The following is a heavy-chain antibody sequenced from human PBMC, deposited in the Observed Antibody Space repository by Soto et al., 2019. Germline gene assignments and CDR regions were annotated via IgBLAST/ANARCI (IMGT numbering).Heavy chain of an antibody. CDR2: TYYRSKWYY. J-gene: IGHJ4*01. D-gene: IGHD1-26*01. CDR1: GDSVSSNSAG. CDR3: ARGEQYSGRIFDY. Sequence: SQTLSLTCAITGDSVSSNSAGWSCVRQSRSRGLEWLGRTYYRSKWYYEYAVSVRGRITINPDTSKNQYSLQLNSVTPEDTAVYFCARGEQYSGRIFDYWGQGTLVTVSS. V-gene: IGHV6-1*01.